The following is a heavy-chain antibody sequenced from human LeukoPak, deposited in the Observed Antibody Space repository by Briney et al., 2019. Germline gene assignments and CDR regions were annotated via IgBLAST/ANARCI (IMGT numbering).Heavy chain of an antibody. CDR1: GFTFSSYG. D-gene: IGHD5-24*01. J-gene: IGHJ6*02. Sequence: GGSLRLSCAASGFTFSSYGLHWVRQAPGKGLEWVADIWYDGSNKYYADSVKGQFTITRYNSKHTPYLQMNSPRAEDTAVYYCARVRWLQYSRGMDVWGQGTTVTVSS. CDR2: IWYDGSNK. V-gene: IGHV3-33*01. CDR3: ARVRWLQYSRGMDV.